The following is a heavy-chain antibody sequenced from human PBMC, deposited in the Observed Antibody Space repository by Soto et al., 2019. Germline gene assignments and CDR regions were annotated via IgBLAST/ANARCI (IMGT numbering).Heavy chain of an antibody. CDR2: ISAYNGNT. Sequence: QVQLVQSGAEVKKPGASVKVSCKASGYTFTSYGISWVRQAPGQGLEWMGWISAYNGNTNYAQKLQGRVTMTTETSTSTAYMELRSLRSDDTAVYYCASSSEAPVDTAMVTYYYYGMDVWGQGTTVTVSS. J-gene: IGHJ6*02. CDR3: ASSSEAPVDTAMVTYYYYGMDV. D-gene: IGHD5-18*01. CDR1: GYTFTSYG. V-gene: IGHV1-18*04.